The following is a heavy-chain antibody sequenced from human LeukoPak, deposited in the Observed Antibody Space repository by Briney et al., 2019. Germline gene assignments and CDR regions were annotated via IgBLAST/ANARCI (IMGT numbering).Heavy chain of an antibody. Sequence: PGGSLSLSCAAPGFTFHDYGMSWIRQTPGMGLEWVSVIYSGGSTYYADSVKGRFTISRDNSKNTLYLQMNSLRAEDTAVYYCARDEPRACWGQGTLVTVSS. CDR3: ARDEPRAC. CDR2: IYSGGST. D-gene: IGHD1-14*01. V-gene: IGHV3-53*05. CDR1: GFTFHDYG. J-gene: IGHJ4*02.